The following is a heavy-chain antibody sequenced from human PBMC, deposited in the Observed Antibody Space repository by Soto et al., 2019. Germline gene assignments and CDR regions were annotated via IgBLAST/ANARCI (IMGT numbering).Heavy chain of an antibody. V-gene: IGHV1-18*04. Sequence: QVPLVQSGTEVKKPGASVKVSCKASGYTFTSYGISWVRQAPGQGLEWMGWFSAYNDNTIYTQKLQGRVTMTTDTSTSTAYMELRSLRSDDTAVYYCARGVDCSGGSCFSFYYYYYGFDVWGQGTTLTVSS. J-gene: IGHJ6*02. D-gene: IGHD2-15*01. CDR2: FSAYNDNT. CDR1: GYTFTSYG. CDR3: ARGVDCSGGSCFSFYYYYYGFDV.